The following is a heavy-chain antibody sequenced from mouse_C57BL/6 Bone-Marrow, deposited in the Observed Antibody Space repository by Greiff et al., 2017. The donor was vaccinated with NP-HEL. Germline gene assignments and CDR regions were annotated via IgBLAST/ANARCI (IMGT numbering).Heavy chain of an antibody. CDR2: INPNNGGT. CDR1: GYTFTDYY. CDR3: ANWGGLWYPFAY. J-gene: IGHJ3*01. D-gene: IGHD2-1*01. V-gene: IGHV1-26*01. Sequence: VQLQQSGPELVKPGASVKISCKASGYTFTDYYMNWVKQSHGKSLEWIGDINPNNGGTSYNQKFKGKATLTVDKSSSTAYMELRSLTSEYSAVNYCANWGGLWYPFAYWGQGTLVTVSA.